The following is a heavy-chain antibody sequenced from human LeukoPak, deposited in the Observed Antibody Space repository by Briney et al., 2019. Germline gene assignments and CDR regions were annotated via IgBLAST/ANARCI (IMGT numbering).Heavy chain of an antibody. D-gene: IGHD3-16*01. CDR3: AGSWGYRALDI. CDR1: GFNFRIYW. CDR2: IQQDGNEK. J-gene: IGHJ3*02. V-gene: IGHV3-7*01. Sequence: GGSLRLSCAASGFNFRIYWMTWVRQAPGKGLDLVANIQQDGNEKWYVDSVKGRFTISRDDARSSLYLQMNSLRAEYTAVYYCAGSWGYRALDIWGQGTVVTVSS.